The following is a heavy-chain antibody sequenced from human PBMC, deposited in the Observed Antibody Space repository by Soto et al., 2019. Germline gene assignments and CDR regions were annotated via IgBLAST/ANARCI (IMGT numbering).Heavy chain of an antibody. CDR3: SKDGDTIGRYYYYGMDV. D-gene: IGHD3-3*01. J-gene: IGHJ6*02. V-gene: IGHV3-30*18. Sequence: GGSLRLSCAASGFTFSSYGMHWVRQAPGKGLEWVAVISYDGSNKYYADSVKGRFTISRDNSKNKVYLQMNSLRAEDTAVYYCSKDGDTIGRYYYYGMDVWGQGTTVTVSS. CDR1: GFTFSSYG. CDR2: ISYDGSNK.